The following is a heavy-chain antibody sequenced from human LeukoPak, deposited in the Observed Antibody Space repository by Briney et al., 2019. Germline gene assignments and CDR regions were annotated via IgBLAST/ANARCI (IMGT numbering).Heavy chain of an antibody. CDR1: GFTFSDSY. Sequence: GGSLRLSCAASGFTFSDSYMTWIRQAPGKGLEWVSYISNSGSTIYYAGSVKGRFSISRDNAESSLYLQMNSLRVEDTAVYYCGRGHWGLDYWGQGTLVTVSS. V-gene: IGHV3-11*04. CDR2: ISNSGSTI. CDR3: GRGHWGLDY. D-gene: IGHD7-27*01. J-gene: IGHJ4*02.